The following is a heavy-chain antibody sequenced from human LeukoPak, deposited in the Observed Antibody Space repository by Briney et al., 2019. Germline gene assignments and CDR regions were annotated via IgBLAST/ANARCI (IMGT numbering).Heavy chain of an antibody. D-gene: IGHD1-26*01. V-gene: IGHV1-69*05. CDR2: IIPIFGTA. CDR1: GGTFSSDA. CDR3: ARDIVGAEWRGYFDY. J-gene: IGHJ4*02. Sequence: SVKVSCKASGGTFSSDAISWVRQAPGQGLEWMGRIIPIFGTANYAQKFQGRVTITTDESTSTAYMELSSLRSEDTAVYYCARDIVGAEWRGYFDYWGQGTLVTVSS.